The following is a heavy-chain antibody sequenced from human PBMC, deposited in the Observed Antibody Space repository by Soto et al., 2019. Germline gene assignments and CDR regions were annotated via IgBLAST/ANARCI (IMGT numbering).Heavy chain of an antibody. D-gene: IGHD6-13*01. V-gene: IGHV3-23*01. CDR3: AKGGSSWYVGYFQH. Sequence: CGSLRLSCAASGFTFSSYAMSWVSQAPGKGLEWVSAISGSGGSTYYADSVKGRFTISRDNSKNTLYLQMNSLRAEDTAVYYCAKGGSSWYVGYFQHWGQGTLVSVSS. CDR1: GFTFSSYA. J-gene: IGHJ1*01. CDR2: ISGSGGST.